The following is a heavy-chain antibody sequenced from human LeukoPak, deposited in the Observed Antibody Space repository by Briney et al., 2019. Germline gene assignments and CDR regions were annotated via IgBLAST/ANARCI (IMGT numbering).Heavy chain of an antibody. J-gene: IGHJ4*02. CDR1: GGTFSSYA. V-gene: IGHV1-69*13. CDR3: ARDIYYDSSGYYFD. CDR2: IIPIFGTA. Sequence: GASVKVSCKASGGTFSSYAISWVRQAPGQGLEWMGGIIPIFGTANYAQKFQGRVTITADESTSTAYMELSSLRSEDTAVYYCARDIYYDSSGYYFDWGQGTLVTVSS. D-gene: IGHD3-22*01.